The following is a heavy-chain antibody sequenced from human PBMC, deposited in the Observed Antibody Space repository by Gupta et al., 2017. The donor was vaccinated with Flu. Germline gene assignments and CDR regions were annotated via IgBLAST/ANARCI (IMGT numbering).Heavy chain of an antibody. CDR3: VRGQPHLLRRGTGWFDP. CDR2: ITTYNSNT. J-gene: IGHJ5*02. V-gene: IGHV1-18*01. Sequence: QGLGWMGWITTYNSNTNYAQNLQGRVTMPTATSTSTGYMELRSLKSDDTAVYYCVRGQPHLLRRGTGWFDPWGQGTLVTVSS. D-gene: IGHD3-16*01.